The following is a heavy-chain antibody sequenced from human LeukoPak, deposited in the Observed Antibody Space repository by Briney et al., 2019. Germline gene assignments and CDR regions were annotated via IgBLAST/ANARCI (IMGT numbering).Heavy chain of an antibody. V-gene: IGHV3-53*04. CDR1: GFTFSSYA. CDR2: IYSGGST. Sequence: GGSLRLSCAASGFTFSSYAMSWVRQAPGKGLEWVSVIYSGGSTYYADSVKGRFTISRHNSKNTLYLQMNSLRAEDTAVYYCARDPSFSGWYYYGMDVWGQGTTVTVSS. CDR3: ARDPSFSGWYYYGMDV. J-gene: IGHJ6*02. D-gene: IGHD6-19*01.